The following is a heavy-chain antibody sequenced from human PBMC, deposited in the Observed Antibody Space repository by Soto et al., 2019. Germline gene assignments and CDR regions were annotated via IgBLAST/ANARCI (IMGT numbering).Heavy chain of an antibody. Sequence: GGSLRLSCAACGFTFSAFWMSWVRQAPGKGLEWVANVKPDGSDKYYVDSVKGRFTISRDNAKDSLYLQMISLRAEDTAVYYCATETYWSFDYWGQGALVTVSS. CDR1: GFTFSAFW. J-gene: IGHJ4*02. D-gene: IGHD2-8*02. V-gene: IGHV3-7*01. CDR3: ATETYWSFDY. CDR2: VKPDGSDK.